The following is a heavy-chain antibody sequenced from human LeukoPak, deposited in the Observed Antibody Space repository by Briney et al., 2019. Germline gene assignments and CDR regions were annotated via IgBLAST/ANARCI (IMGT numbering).Heavy chain of an antibody. D-gene: IGHD6-13*01. J-gene: IGHJ5*02. CDR3: ARDAFRSRSSRSFDP. Sequence: GGSLRLSCAASGFTFSSYSMNWVRQAPGKGLEWVSSISSSSSYIYYADSVKGRFTISRDNAKNSLYLQMNSLRAEDTAVYYCARDAFRSRSSRSFDPWGQGTLVTVSS. CDR1: GFTFSSYS. CDR2: ISSSSSYI. V-gene: IGHV3-21*01.